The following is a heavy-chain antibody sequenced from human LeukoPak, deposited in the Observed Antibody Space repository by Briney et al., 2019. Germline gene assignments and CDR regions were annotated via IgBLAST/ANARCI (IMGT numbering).Heavy chain of an antibody. J-gene: IGHJ4*02. CDR1: GFTVSSNY. V-gene: IGHV3-53*05. D-gene: IGHD6-6*01. CDR2: IYSGGST. CDR3: ASGSSGAALDY. Sequence: PGGSLRLSCAASGFTVSSNYMTWVRQAPGKGLEWVSVIYSGGSTYYADSVKGRFTISRDNSKNTLYLQMNSLRAEDTAVYYCASGSSGAALDYWGQGTLVTVSS.